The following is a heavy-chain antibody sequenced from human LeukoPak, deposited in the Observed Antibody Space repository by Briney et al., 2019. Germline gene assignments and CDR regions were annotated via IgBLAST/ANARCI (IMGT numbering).Heavy chain of an antibody. J-gene: IGHJ6*02. D-gene: IGHD2-8*02. V-gene: IGHV1-18*01. CDR2: ISDYNGNT. CDR3: ARYQTGAYYYYGMDL. Sequence: ASVKVSCKASGYTFTSYDISWVRQAPGQGLEWMGWISDYNGNTNYAQKLQGRVTMTIDTSTRTAYMELRSLRSDDTAVYYCARYQTGAYYYYGMDLWGQGTTVTVSS. CDR1: GYTFTSYD.